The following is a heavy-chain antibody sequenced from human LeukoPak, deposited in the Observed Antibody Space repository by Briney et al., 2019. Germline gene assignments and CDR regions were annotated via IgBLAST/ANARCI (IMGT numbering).Heavy chain of an antibody. D-gene: IGHD6-19*01. CDR3: ARDLLSTAGYFDY. CDR1: GGSISRYY. Sequence: SETLSLTCTVSGGSISRYYWSWIRQPPGKGLEWIGYIYYSGSTNYNPSLKSRVTISVDTSKNQFSLNLSSVTAADTAVYYCARDLLSTAGYFDYWGQGTLVTVSS. V-gene: IGHV4-59*01. CDR2: IYYSGST. J-gene: IGHJ4*02.